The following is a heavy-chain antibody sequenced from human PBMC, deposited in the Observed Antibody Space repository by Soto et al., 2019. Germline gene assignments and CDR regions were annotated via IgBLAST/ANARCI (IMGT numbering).Heavy chain of an antibody. Sequence: GGSLRLSCAASGFTVSSYGMHWVRQAPGKGLEWVAVISYDGSNKYYADSVKGRFTISRDNSKNTLYLQMNSLRAEDTAVYYCAKVGGPQYYYDIHAFDIWGQGTMVTVSS. CDR2: ISYDGSNK. J-gene: IGHJ3*02. CDR1: GFTVSSYG. CDR3: AKVGGPQYYYDIHAFDI. V-gene: IGHV3-30*18. D-gene: IGHD3-22*01.